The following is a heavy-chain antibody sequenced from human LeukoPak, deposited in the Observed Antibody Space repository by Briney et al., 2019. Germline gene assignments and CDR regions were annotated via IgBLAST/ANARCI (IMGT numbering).Heavy chain of an antibody. CDR1: GYTFTSNY. J-gene: IGHJ6*02. CDR3: ARDLAVYYYGMAV. CDR2: INSSGGST. V-gene: IGHV1-46*01. Sequence: VSVNLSYKASGYTFTSNYHPCVLHTPRQRLQCPRIINSSGGSTTYAQKFHGRVTMTRDTSTSTVYMELSSLRSEDTAVYYCARDLAVYYYGMAVWGQGTTVTVSS.